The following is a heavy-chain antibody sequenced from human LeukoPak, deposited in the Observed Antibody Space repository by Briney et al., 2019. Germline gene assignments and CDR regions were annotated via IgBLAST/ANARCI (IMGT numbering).Heavy chain of an antibody. V-gene: IGHV3-30-3*01. CDR3: ARGPAYDSSGLDAFDI. D-gene: IGHD3-22*01. CDR2: ISYDGSNK. CDR1: GFTFSSYA. Sequence: PGGSLRLSCAASGFTFSSYAMHWVRQAPGKGLEWVAVISYDGSNKYYADSVKGRFTISRDNAKNTLYLQMNSLRAEDTAVYYCARGPAYDSSGLDAFDIWGQGTMVTVSS. J-gene: IGHJ3*02.